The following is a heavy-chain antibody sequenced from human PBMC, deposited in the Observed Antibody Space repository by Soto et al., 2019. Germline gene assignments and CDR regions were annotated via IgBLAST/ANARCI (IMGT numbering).Heavy chain of an antibody. J-gene: IGHJ4*02. CDR1: GVSISSNYY. CDR3: VRSLGWYAIDY. D-gene: IGHD6-19*01. V-gene: IGHV4-4*02. CDR2: ISHIGSV. Sequence: QVLLQESGPGLVQPSGTLSLSCAVSGVSISSNYYWGWVRQSPGKGLEWLGDISHIGSVNYSPSLLTLVTISMDRSENQFSLKLTSVTAADTAVYYCVRSLGWYAIDYWGQGALVIVSS.